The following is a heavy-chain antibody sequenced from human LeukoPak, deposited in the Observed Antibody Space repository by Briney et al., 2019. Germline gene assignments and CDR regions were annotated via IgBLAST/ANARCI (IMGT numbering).Heavy chain of an antibody. CDR1: GGSGGSITNYY. CDR2: MYTSGST. D-gene: IGHD2-15*01. J-gene: IGHJ4*02. Sequence: SETLSLTCTVSGGSGGSITNYYWSWIRQPAGKGLEWIGRMYTSGSTNYNPSLKSRVTMSVDTSKNQFSLKLSSVTAADTAVYYCARFCSGGTCPPSWGQGTLVTVSS. V-gene: IGHV4-4*07. CDR3: ARFCSGGTCPPS.